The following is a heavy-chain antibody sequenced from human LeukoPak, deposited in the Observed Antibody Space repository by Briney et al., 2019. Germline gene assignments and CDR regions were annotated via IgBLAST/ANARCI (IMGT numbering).Heavy chain of an antibody. CDR3: ARWYGSGFNWFDP. Sequence: SETLSLTCAVYGGSFSGYYWTWIRQPPGKGLEWIGQINHSGSTDYNPPLKSRVTISVDTSKHQFSLRLNSVTAADTAVYYCARWYGSGFNWFDPWGQGILVTVSS. D-gene: IGHD6-19*01. CDR2: INHSGST. CDR1: GGSFSGYY. V-gene: IGHV4-34*01. J-gene: IGHJ5*02.